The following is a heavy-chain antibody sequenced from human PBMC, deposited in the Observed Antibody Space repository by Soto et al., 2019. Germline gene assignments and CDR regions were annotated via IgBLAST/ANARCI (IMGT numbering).Heavy chain of an antibody. CDR2: IIPIFGTA. Sequence: QVQLVQSGAGVKKPGSSVKVSCKASGGTFSSYAISWVRQAPGQGLEWMGGIIPIFGTANYAQKFQGRVTITADESTSTAYMELSSLRSEDRAVYYCARCVSQPITIFCPLDVWGQGTTVTVSS. D-gene: IGHD3-9*01. V-gene: IGHV1-69*01. CDR1: GGTFSSYA. CDR3: ARCVSQPITIFCPLDV. J-gene: IGHJ6*02.